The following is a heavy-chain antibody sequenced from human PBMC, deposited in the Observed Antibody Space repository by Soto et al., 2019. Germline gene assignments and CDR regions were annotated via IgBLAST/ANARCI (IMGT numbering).Heavy chain of an antibody. V-gene: IGHV3-74*01. CDR2: IDGAAATT. J-gene: IGHJ4*02. Sequence: PGGSLRLSCTASGFTFNNKWMHWVRQAPGKGLVWLSRIDGAAATTNYADSVKGRFTISRDNAKNIVFLHVNGLTDEDTAVYYCAREGAMGVDYWGQGTLVTVSS. D-gene: IGHD1-26*01. CDR3: AREGAMGVDY. CDR1: GFTFNNKW.